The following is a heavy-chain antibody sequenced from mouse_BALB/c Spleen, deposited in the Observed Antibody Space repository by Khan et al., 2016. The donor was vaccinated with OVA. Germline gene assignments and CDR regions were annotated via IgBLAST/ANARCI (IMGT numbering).Heavy chain of an antibody. CDR1: GFTFSSYG. CDR2: INSSGGST. CDR3: ARMARTIN. Sequence: EVELVESGGGLVQPGGSLKLSCAASGFTFSSYGMSWVRQTPDKRLELVATINSSGGSTYYPDSVKGRFTISRDNAKNTLYLQMRSLKSEDTAMYYCARMARTINWGQGTTLTVSS. J-gene: IGHJ2*01. V-gene: IGHV5-6-3*01.